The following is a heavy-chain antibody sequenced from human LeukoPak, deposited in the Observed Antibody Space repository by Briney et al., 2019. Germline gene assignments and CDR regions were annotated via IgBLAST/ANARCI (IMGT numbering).Heavy chain of an antibody. CDR3: AGQIGDDYVWGSYPTSIDY. D-gene: IGHD3-16*01. Sequence: PSETLSLTCTVSGGSISSYYWSWIRQPPGKGLEWIGYIYYSGSTNYNPSLKSRVTISVDTSKNQFSLKLSSVTAADTAVYYCAGQIGDDYVWGSYPTSIDYWGQGTLVTVSS. V-gene: IGHV4-59*01. CDR1: GGSISSYY. J-gene: IGHJ4*02. CDR2: IYYSGST.